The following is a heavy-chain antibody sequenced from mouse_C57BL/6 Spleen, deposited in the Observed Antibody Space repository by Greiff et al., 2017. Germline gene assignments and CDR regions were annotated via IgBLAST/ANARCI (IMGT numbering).Heavy chain of an antibody. J-gene: IGHJ2*01. CDR3: ARSGEPYYFDY. Sequence: QVQLQQPGAELVRPGSSVKLSCKASGYTFTSYWMDWVKQRPGQGLEWIGNIYPSDSETHYNQKFKDKATLTVDKSSSPAYMQLSSLTSEDSAVYYCARSGEPYYFDYWGQGTTLTVSS. D-gene: IGHD1-3*01. V-gene: IGHV1-61*01. CDR2: IYPSDSET. CDR1: GYTFTSYW.